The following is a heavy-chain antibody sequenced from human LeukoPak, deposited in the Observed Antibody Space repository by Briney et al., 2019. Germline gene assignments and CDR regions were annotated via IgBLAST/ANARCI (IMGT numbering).Heavy chain of an antibody. CDR2: ISGSGGST. J-gene: IGHJ4*02. CDR3: AKDQGRETSITGPTD. Sequence: GGSLRLSCAASGFTFSSYAMSWVRQAPGKGLEWVSAISGSGGSTYYADSVKGRFTISRHSSKNTLYLQMNSLRAEDTEVYYCAKDQGRETSITGPTDWGQGTLVTVSS. V-gene: IGHV3-23*01. CDR1: GFTFSSYA. D-gene: IGHD1-7*01.